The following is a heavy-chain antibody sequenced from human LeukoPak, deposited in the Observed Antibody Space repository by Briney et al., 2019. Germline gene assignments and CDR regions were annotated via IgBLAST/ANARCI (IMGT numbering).Heavy chain of an antibody. J-gene: IGHJ4*02. D-gene: IGHD3-22*01. CDR3: ARGPPLTYDGTGYYFFHS. CDR1: GVPLSGYW. Sequence: SETLSLTCAVYGVPLSGYWWSWIRQPPGKGLEWIGEINHSGSTKYNPSLKSRVTISVDTSKNQFSLRLSSVTAADTAVYYCARGPPLTYDGTGYYFFHSGGQGTLVTVSS. V-gene: IGHV4-34*01. CDR2: INHSGST.